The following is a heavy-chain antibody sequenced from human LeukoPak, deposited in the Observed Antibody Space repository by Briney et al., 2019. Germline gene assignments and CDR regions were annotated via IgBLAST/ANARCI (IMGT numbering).Heavy chain of an antibody. CDR1: GGSNSSYY. J-gene: IGHJ5*02. Sequence: SETLSLTCTVSGGSNSSYYWSWIRQPPGKGLEWIGYIYYSGSTNYNPSLKSRVTISVDTSKNQFSLKLSSATAADTAVYYCARDLPYCSGGSCSTWGQGTLVTVSS. CDR3: ARDLPYCSGGSCST. D-gene: IGHD2-15*01. V-gene: IGHV4-59*01. CDR2: IYYSGST.